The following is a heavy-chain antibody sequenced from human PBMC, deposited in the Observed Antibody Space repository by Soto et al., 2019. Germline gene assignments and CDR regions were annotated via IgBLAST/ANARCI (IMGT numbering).Heavy chain of an antibody. V-gene: IGHV4-59*01. D-gene: IGHD5-12*01. CDR1: GGSISSYY. CDR2: VYYSGKT. Sequence: SETLSLICTVSGGSISSYYWSWIRQPPGKGLEWIGYVYYSGKTDYNPSLKSRVTMSVDMSKNQFSLNLRSVTAADTAVYYCAGDGVGGYDFSGFGFWGQGTLVTVSS. CDR3: AGDGVGGYDFSGFGF. J-gene: IGHJ4*02.